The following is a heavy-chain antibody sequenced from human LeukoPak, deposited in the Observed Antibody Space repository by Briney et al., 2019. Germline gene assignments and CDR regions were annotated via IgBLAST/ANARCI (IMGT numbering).Heavy chain of an antibody. V-gene: IGHV3-48*03. CDR3: ARGSNWFDP. Sequence: GGSLRLSCAASGFTFSSYEMNWVRKAPGKGLEWVSYISSSGSTIYYADSVKGRFTISRDNAKNSLYLQMNSLRAEDTAVYYCARGSNWFDPWGQGTLVTVSS. CDR1: GFTFSSYE. CDR2: ISSSGSTI. J-gene: IGHJ5*02.